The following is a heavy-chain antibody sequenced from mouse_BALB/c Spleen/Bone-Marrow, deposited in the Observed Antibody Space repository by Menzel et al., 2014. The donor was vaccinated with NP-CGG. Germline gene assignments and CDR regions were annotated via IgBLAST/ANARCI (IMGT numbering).Heavy chain of an antibody. CDR2: INPGSGSS. V-gene: IGHV1-54*01. Sequence: QVQLKESGAEMVRPGTSVKVSCKASGYAFTNYLIEWVKQRPGQGLERIGVINPGSGSSNYSENFKGKATLTADRSSSTAYMLLSSLTSDDSAVYFCARSRGYDVGPFAFWGQGTLVTVSA. D-gene: IGHD2-2*01. CDR3: ARSRGYDVGPFAF. CDR1: GYAFTNYL. J-gene: IGHJ3*01.